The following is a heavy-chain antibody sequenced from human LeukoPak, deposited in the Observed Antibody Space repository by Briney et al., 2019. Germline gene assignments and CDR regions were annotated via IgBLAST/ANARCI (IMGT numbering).Heavy chain of an antibody. Sequence: GGSLRLSCAASGFTFSSYWMSWVRQAPGKGLEWVANIKQDGSEKYYVDSVKGRFTISRDNAKNSLYLQMNSLRAEDTAVYYCARDYGDYYYYYMDVWGKGTAVTVSS. D-gene: IGHD4-17*01. CDR2: IKQDGSEK. CDR3: ARDYGDYYYYYMDV. CDR1: GFTFSSYW. J-gene: IGHJ6*03. V-gene: IGHV3-7*01.